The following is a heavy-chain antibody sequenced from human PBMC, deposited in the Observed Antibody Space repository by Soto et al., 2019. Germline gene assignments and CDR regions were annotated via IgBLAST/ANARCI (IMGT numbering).Heavy chain of an antibody. V-gene: IGHV3-33*01. CDR3: ARDPAIYYSLIYYYYMDV. CDR1: GFTFSSYG. Sequence: GGSLRLSCAASGFTFSSYGMHWVRQAPGKGLEWVAVIWYDGSNKYYADSVKGRFTISRDNSKNTLYLQMNSLRAEDTAVYYCARDPAIYYSLIYYYYMDVWGKGTTVTVSS. J-gene: IGHJ6*03. D-gene: IGHD4-4*01. CDR2: IWYDGSNK.